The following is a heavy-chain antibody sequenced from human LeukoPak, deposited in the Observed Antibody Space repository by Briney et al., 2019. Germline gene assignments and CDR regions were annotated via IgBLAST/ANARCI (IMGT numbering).Heavy chain of an antibody. V-gene: IGHV3-30*04. D-gene: IGHD3-3*01. Sequence: GGSLRLSCTASGFTFTSYAMHWVRQAPGKGLEWVAVISYDASNKYYADSVKGRFTISRDNSKNTLYLQMNSLRAEDTAVYYCAKDGRFLDFDYWGQGTLVTVSS. CDR2: ISYDASNK. J-gene: IGHJ4*02. CDR3: AKDGRFLDFDY. CDR1: GFTFTSYA.